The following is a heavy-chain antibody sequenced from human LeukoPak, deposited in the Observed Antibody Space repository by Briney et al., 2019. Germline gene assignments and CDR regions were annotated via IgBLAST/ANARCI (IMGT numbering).Heavy chain of an antibody. D-gene: IGHD3-22*01. J-gene: IGHJ4*02. CDR3: AREQIGSYYYDSSGYGHYFDY. V-gene: IGHV1-2*02. CDR2: INPNSGGT. CDR1: GYTFTGYY. Sequence: GASVKVSCKASGYTFTGYYMHWVRQAPGQGLEWMGWINPNSGGTNYAQKFQGRVTMTRDTSISTAYMELSRLRSDDTAVYYCAREQIGSYYYDSSGYGHYFDYWGQGTPVTVSS.